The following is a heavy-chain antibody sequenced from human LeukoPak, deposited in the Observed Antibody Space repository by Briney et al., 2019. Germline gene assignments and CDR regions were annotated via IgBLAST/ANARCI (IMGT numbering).Heavy chain of an antibody. CDR2: IIPVFGTA. J-gene: IGHJ1*01. D-gene: IGHD4-23*01. Sequence: GASVKVSCKASGGTSSSYTINWVRQAPGQGLEWMGGIIPVFGTANYVQKFQGRVTITADESTSTAYMELSSLRSEDTAVYYCARVGSHSYGGPPGEYFQHWGQGTLVTVSS. CDR3: ARVGSHSYGGPPGEYFQH. CDR1: GGTSSSYT. V-gene: IGHV1-69*13.